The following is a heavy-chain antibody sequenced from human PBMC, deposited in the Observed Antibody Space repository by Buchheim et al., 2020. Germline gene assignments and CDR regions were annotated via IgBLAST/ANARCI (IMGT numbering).Heavy chain of an antibody. J-gene: IGHJ4*02. Sequence: QVQLVESGGGVVQPGRSLRLSCAASGFTFSSYGMHWVRQAPGKGLEWVALISYDGSNKYYADSVKGRFTISRDNSKTTLYLQINKRRAEDTAVYYCARDWGVPARPFNSMLAYWGQGTL. CDR2: ISYDGSNK. CDR3: ARDWGVPARPFNSMLAY. D-gene: IGHD2-2*01. V-gene: IGHV3-30*03. CDR1: GFTFSSYG.